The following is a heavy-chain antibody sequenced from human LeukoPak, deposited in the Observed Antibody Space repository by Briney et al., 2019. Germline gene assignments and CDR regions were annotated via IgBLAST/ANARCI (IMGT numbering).Heavy chain of an antibody. CDR1: GGSISSNNW. D-gene: IGHD6-13*01. V-gene: IGHV4-4*02. CDR2: VYHSGST. Sequence: SETLSLTCAVSGGSISSNNWWSWVRQPPGKGLEWIGEVYHSGSTSYNPSLKSRITILVDKSMNQFSLKLNSVTAADSAVYYCATFISAGGPDYWGRGILVTVSS. CDR3: ATFISAGGPDY. J-gene: IGHJ4*02.